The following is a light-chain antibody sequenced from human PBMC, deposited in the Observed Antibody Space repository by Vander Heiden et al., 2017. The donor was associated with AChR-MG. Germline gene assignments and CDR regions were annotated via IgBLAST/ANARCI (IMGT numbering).Light chain of an antibody. J-gene: IGKJ5*01. CDR3: QQDGNSPYN. CDR2: AAS. V-gene: IGKV3-20*01. CDR1: QSVSSNF. Sequence: DIVLTQSPGTLSLSPGERATLSCRASQSVSSNFVAWYQHKPGQAPRVLIYAASTRATGIPDRFSGSGSGTDFTLIINRLQPEDFAVYFCQQDGNSPYNFGQGTRLEIK.